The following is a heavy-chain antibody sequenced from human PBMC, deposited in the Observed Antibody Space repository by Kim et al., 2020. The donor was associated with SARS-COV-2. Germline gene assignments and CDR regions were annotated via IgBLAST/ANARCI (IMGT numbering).Heavy chain of an antibody. Sequence: SVKVSCKASGGTFSSYAISWVRQAPGQGLEWMGGIIPIFGTANYAQKFQGRVTITADESTSSAYMELSSLRSEDTAVYYCARDQSGVTSFDYWGQGTLVTVSS. J-gene: IGHJ4*02. V-gene: IGHV1-69*13. D-gene: IGHD5-18*01. CDR3: ARDQSGVTSFDY. CDR2: IIPIFGTA. CDR1: GGTFSSYA.